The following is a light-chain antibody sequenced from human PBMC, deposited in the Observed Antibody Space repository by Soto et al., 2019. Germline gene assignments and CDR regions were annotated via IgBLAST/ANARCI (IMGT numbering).Light chain of an antibody. CDR1: SSDVGGYNY. V-gene: IGLV2-8*01. Sequence: QAVVTQPPSASGSPGQSVTISCTGTSSDVGGYNYVSWYQQHPGKAPKLMIYEVSKRPSGVPDRFSGSKSGNTASLTVSRLQAEDEADYYCSSYAGSNNWVFGGGTKLTVL. J-gene: IGLJ3*02. CDR3: SSYAGSNNWV. CDR2: EVS.